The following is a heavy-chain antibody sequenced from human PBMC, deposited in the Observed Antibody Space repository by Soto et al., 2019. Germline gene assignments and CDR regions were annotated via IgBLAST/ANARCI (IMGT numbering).Heavy chain of an antibody. J-gene: IGHJ4*02. D-gene: IGHD3-22*01. CDR2: INSDGSST. V-gene: IGHV3-74*01. CDR1: GFTFSSYW. Sequence: GGSLRLSCAASGFTFSSYWMHWVRQAPGKGLVWVSRINSDGSSTSYADSVKGRFTISRDNAKNTLYLQMNSLRAEDTAVYCCARDPIIYYDSSGSYFDYWGQGTLVTVSS. CDR3: ARDPIIYYDSSGSYFDY.